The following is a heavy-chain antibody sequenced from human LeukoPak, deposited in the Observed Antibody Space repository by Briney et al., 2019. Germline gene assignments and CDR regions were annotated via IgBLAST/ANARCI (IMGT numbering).Heavy chain of an antibody. CDR3: AKDRVAVAGHFDY. J-gene: IGHJ4*02. CDR1: GFTFSSYG. D-gene: IGHD6-19*01. CDR2: IRYDGSNK. Sequence: GGSLRLSCAASGFTFSSYGMHWVRQAPGKGLEWVAFIRYDGSNKYYADSVKGRFTISRDNSKNTLYLQMNSLRAGDTAVYYCAKDRVAVAGHFDYWGQGTLVTVSS. V-gene: IGHV3-30*02.